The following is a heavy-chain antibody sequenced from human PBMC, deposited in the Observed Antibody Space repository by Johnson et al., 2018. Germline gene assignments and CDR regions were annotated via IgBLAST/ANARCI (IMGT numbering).Heavy chain of an antibody. CDR1: GFTFSDYY. V-gene: IGHV3-11*01. Sequence: QLVQSGGGLVKRGGSLRRSCAASGFTFSDYYMSWIRQAPGQGLEWVSYISSSGSTIYYADSVKCRFTISRDNAKNALYLQMNSLRAEDTAVYYCARDQEYSSSRGLFGAFDIWGQGTMVTVSS. D-gene: IGHD6-6*01. CDR3: ARDQEYSSSRGLFGAFDI. CDR2: ISSSGSTI. J-gene: IGHJ3*02.